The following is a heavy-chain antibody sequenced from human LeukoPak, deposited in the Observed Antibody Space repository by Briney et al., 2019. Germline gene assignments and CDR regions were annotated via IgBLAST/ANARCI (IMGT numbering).Heavy chain of an antibody. Sequence: GGSLRLSCSASGFTFSRYAMHWVRQAPGKGLEYVSAISTNGSVTYYADSVKGRFTISRDNSKDTLYLEISSLRVEDTAVYYCVKDVSSTYYYFDYRGQGTLVTVSS. J-gene: IGHJ4*02. CDR1: GFTFSRYA. CDR2: ISTNGSVT. D-gene: IGHD6-13*01. CDR3: VKDVSSTYYYFDY. V-gene: IGHV3-64D*09.